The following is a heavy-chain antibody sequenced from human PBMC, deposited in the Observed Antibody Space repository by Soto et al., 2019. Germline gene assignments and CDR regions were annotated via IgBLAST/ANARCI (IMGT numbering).Heavy chain of an antibody. V-gene: IGHV4-59*01. CDR1: GGSISSYY. J-gene: IGHJ5*02. CDR2: IYYSGST. D-gene: IGHD2-2*01. Sequence: SETLSLTCTVSGGSISSYYWSWIRQPPGKGLEWIGYIYYSGSTNYNPSLKSRVTISVDTSKNQFSLKLSSVTAADTAVYYCARIAPAAMQPVEYWFDPWGQGTLVTVSS. CDR3: ARIAPAAMQPVEYWFDP.